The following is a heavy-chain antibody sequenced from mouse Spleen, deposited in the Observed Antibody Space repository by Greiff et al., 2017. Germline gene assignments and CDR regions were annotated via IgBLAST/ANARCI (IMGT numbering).Heavy chain of an antibody. CDR3: ARGHDGYYLAWFAY. J-gene: IGHJ3*01. CDR1: GFTFSSYT. V-gene: IGHV5-9*04. Sequence: EVKLMESGGGLVKPGGSLKLSCAASGFTFSSYTMSWVRQTPAKRLEWVATISSGGGNTYYPDSVKGRFTISRDNARNTLYLQMSSLRSEDTAMYYCARGHDGYYLAWFAYWGQGTLVTVSA. CDR2: ISSGGGNT. D-gene: IGHD2-3*01.